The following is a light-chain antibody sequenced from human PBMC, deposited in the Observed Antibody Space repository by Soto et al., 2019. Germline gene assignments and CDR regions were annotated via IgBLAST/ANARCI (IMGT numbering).Light chain of an antibody. V-gene: IGLV2-14*01. J-gene: IGLJ2*01. CDR3: SSYTGSSTLDVV. CDR1: SSDVGGYNY. CDR2: EVS. Sequence: QSVLTQPASVSGSPGQSITISCTGTSSDVGGYNYVSWYQQHPGKAPKLMIYEVSNRPSGVSNRFSGSKSGNTASLTIFALQAEDDADYYCSSYTGSSTLDVVFGGGTKLTVL.